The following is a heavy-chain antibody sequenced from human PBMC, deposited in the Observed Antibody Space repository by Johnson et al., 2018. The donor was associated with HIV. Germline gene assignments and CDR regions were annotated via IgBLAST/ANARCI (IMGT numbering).Heavy chain of an antibody. CDR1: GYSFRNSA. CDR2: ISYDGSNK. V-gene: IGHV3-30-3*02. Sequence: QMMLVESGGGVVQPGRSLRLSCVASGYSFRNSAMHWVRQAPGKGLEWVAFISYDGSNKYYADSVKGRFTIYRDNSKNTLYLQMHSLRAEDTAVYYCAKDLGDAVGTTHDALEIWGQGTTVTVSS. D-gene: IGHD1-26*01. CDR3: AKDLGDAVGTTHDALEI. J-gene: IGHJ3*02.